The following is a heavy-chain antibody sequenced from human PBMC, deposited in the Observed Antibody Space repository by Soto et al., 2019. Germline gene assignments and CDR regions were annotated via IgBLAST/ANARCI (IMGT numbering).Heavy chain of an antibody. CDR2: ISYDGSNK. CDR3: AKEYGDQQDFDY. J-gene: IGHJ4*02. V-gene: IGHV3-30*18. D-gene: IGHD4-17*01. Sequence: QVQLVESGGGVVQPGRSLRLSCAASGFTFSSFGMHWVRQAPGKGLEWVAVISYDGSNKYYADSVRGRFTISRDNSKNTLYLQVNSLRGEDTAVYYCAKEYGDQQDFDYWGQGTLVTASS. CDR1: GFTFSSFG.